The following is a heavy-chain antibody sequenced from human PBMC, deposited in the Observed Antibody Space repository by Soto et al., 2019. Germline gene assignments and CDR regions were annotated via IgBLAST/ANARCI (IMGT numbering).Heavy chain of an antibody. CDR2: ISSSSRTI. Sequence: EVQLVESGGGLTQPGGSLRLSCVASGFTFSSYSMNWVRQAPGKGLEWVSCISSSSRTIYYADSVKGRFTISRDNAKNSLYLQMNSLRAEDTAVYYCARGNSAEPVMITEGWGQGTLVTVSS. CDR3: ARGNSAEPVMITEG. D-gene: IGHD3-16*01. J-gene: IGHJ4*02. CDR1: GFTFSSYS. V-gene: IGHV3-48*01.